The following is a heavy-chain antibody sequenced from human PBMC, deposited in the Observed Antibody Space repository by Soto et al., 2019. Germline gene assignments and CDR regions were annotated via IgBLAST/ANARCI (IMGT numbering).Heavy chain of an antibody. Sequence: EVQLVESGGGLVQPGGSLRLSCAASGFIVSSSYMSWVRQAPGKGLEWVSIIYNDGSTYYADSVKGRFTISRDDSKNTLYLQILSLRAEDTAVYYCERDSYTRYWGQGTLVTVSS. D-gene: IGHD4-4*01. CDR3: ERDSYTRY. CDR1: GFIVSSSY. CDR2: IYNDGST. V-gene: IGHV3-66*01. J-gene: IGHJ4*02.